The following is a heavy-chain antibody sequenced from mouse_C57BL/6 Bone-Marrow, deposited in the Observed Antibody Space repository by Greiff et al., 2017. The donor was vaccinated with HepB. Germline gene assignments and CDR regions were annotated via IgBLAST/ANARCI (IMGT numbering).Heavy chain of an antibody. V-gene: IGHV5-4*01. Sequence: EVHLVESGGGLVKPGGSLKLSCAASGFTFSSYAMSWVRQTPEKRLEWVATISDGGSYTYYPDNVKGRFTISRDNAKNNLYLQMSHLKSEDTAMYYCVTTWFAYWGQGTLVTVSA. CDR2: ISDGGSYT. D-gene: IGHD1-1*01. CDR1: GFTFSSYA. J-gene: IGHJ3*01. CDR3: VTTWFAY.